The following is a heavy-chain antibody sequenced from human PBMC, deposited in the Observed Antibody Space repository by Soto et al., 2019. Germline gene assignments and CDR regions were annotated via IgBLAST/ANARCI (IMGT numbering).Heavy chain of an antibody. CDR2: IYYSGST. Sequence: SETLSLTCTVSGGSISSYYWSWIRQPPGKGLEWIGYIYYSGSTNYNPSLKSRVTISTDTSENQFSLKLSSVTAADTAVYYCARGVDYYYYMAVWGKGTPVTVSS. D-gene: IGHD2-21*01. J-gene: IGHJ6*03. V-gene: IGHV4-59*01. CDR3: ARGVDYYYYMAV. CDR1: GGSISSYY.